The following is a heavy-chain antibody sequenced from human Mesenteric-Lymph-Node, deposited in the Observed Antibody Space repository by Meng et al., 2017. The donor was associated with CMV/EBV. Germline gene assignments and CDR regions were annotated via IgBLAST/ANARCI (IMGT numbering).Heavy chain of an antibody. D-gene: IGHD5-12*01. CDR1: GLTFSIYA. V-gene: IGHV3-23*03. CDR2: IYSGGVNT. J-gene: IGHJ4*02. CDR3: AKPTSHSGYDFDY. Sequence: AASGLTFSIYAMSWVRQAPGKGLEWVSVIYSGGVNTYSADSVKGRFTSSRDDSKNTLYLQMNSLRVEDTAVYYCAKPTSHSGYDFDYWGQGTLVTVSS.